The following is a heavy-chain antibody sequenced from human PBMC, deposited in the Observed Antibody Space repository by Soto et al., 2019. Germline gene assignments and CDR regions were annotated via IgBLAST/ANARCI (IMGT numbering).Heavy chain of an antibody. V-gene: IGHV4-30-4*01. J-gene: IGHJ4*02. CDR3: ARWANYDFWSGYTPYFDY. Sequence: QVQLQESGPGLVKPSQTLSLTCTVSGGSISSADYYWSWIRQPPGKGLEWIGYIYYSGSTYYNPSLKSRITIAVDTSKNQFSLKLSSVTAADTAVYYCARWANYDFWSGYTPYFDYWGQGTLVTVSS. D-gene: IGHD3-3*01. CDR2: IYYSGST. CDR1: GGSISSADYY.